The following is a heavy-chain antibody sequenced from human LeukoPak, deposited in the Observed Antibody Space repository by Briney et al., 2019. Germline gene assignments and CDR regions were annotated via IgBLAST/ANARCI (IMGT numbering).Heavy chain of an antibody. D-gene: IGHD3-10*01. Sequence: APVKVSCKASGYTFTSYGISWVRQAPGQGLEWMGWISAYNGNTNYAQKLQGRVTMTTDTSTSTAYMELRSLRSDDTAVYYCARVGSMVRGLAAFDIWGQGTMVTVSS. J-gene: IGHJ3*02. CDR2: ISAYNGNT. CDR1: GYTFTSYG. CDR3: ARVGSMVRGLAAFDI. V-gene: IGHV1-18*01.